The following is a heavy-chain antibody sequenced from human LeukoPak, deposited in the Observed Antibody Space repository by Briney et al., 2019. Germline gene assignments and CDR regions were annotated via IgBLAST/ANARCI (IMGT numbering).Heavy chain of an antibody. J-gene: IGHJ4*02. D-gene: IGHD3-3*01. CDR3: ARRHYDLWTGFYQYFDY. CDR1: GYKFANYW. Sequence: GESLKISCQASGYKFANYWIGWVRQMPGKGLEWLGIIYPDDSDIRYSPSLRGLVTISVDRSINTAYLQWTSLEASDTAMYYCARRHYDLWTGFYQYFDYWGQGTPVTVSS. V-gene: IGHV5-51*01. CDR2: IYPDDSDI.